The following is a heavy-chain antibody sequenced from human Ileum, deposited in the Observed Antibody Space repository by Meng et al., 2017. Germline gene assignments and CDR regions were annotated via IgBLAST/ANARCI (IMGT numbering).Heavy chain of an antibody. CDR2: ISSSSSYI. V-gene: IGHV3-21*01. J-gene: IGHJ4*02. CDR3: ARDLKNSGSYPYFDY. CDR1: GFTFSSYS. D-gene: IGHD1-26*01. Sequence: EVQLVESGGGLVKPGGSLRLSCAASGFTFSSYSMNWVRQAPGKGLEWVSSISSSSSYIYYADSVKGRFTISRDNAKNSLYLQMNSLRAEDTAVYYCARDLKNSGSYPYFDYWGQGTLVTVSS.